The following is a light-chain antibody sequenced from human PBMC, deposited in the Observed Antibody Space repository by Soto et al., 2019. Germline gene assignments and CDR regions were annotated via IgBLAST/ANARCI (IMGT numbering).Light chain of an antibody. V-gene: IGKV1-27*01. CDR3: QKESSVPV. J-gene: IGKJ3*01. CDR2: AAS. Sequence: DIQMTQSPTSLSASVGDRVTITCRASQDIRNFVAWYQQKPGKAPKLLIYAASTLQSGVPSRFSGSGSGTDFTLTINSLLSEDVAFYSCQKESSVPVFGPGTKVEI. CDR1: QDIRNF.